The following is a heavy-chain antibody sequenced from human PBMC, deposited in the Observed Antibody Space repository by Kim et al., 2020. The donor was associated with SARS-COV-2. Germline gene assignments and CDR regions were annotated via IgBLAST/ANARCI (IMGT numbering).Heavy chain of an antibody. CDR1: GFSFSGHG. D-gene: IGHD4-17*01. CDR2: IWYDGSKK. CDR3: ARLYGTTIDY. Sequence: GGSLRLSCAASGFSFSGHGMHWLRQAPGKGLEWVALIWYDGSKKYYGDSVKGRFTISRDNSRNTLYLQMNSLGAEDTAVDYCARLYGTTIDYWGQGTPV. J-gene: IGHJ4*02. V-gene: IGHV3-33*01.